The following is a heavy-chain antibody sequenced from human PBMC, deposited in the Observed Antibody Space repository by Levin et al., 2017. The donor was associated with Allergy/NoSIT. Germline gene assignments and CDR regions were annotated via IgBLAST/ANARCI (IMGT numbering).Heavy chain of an antibody. J-gene: IGHJ5*02. CDR1: GGTFSSYA. Sequence: GASVKVSCKASGGTFSSYAISWVRQAPGQGLEWMGGIIPIFGTANYAQKFQGRVTITADESTSTAYMELSSLRSEDTAVYYCARDRGGYDFGLSNWFDPWGQGTLVTVSS. CDR2: IIPIFGTA. D-gene: IGHD5-12*01. CDR3: ARDRGGYDFGLSNWFDP. V-gene: IGHV1-69*13.